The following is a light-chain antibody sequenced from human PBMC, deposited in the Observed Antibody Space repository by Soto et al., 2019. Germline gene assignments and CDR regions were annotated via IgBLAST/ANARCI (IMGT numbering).Light chain of an antibody. CDR3: AAWDGSLSGVI. CDR1: NSNIGTND. Sequence: AVVTQPPSASGTPGQRATVSCYGSNSNIGTNDVCWYQQVPGAAPKLLIYSNNQRLSGVPDRFSGSKSGTSASLAISGLRSEDEADYYCAAWDGSLSGVIFGGGTQLTVL. V-gene: IGLV1-47*02. CDR2: SNN. J-gene: IGLJ2*01.